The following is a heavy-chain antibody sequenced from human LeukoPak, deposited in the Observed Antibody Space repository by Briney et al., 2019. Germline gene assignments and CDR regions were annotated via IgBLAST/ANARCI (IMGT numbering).Heavy chain of an antibody. Sequence: SETLSLTCTVSGGSISSGGYYWSWIRQPPGKGLEWIGYIYYSGSTYYNPSLKSRVTISVDTSKNQFSLKLSSVTAADTAVYYCARFELADAFDIWGQGTMVTVSS. CDR3: ARFELADAFDI. CDR1: GGSISSGGYY. J-gene: IGHJ3*02. CDR2: IYYSGST. V-gene: IGHV4-30-4*08. D-gene: IGHD6-13*01.